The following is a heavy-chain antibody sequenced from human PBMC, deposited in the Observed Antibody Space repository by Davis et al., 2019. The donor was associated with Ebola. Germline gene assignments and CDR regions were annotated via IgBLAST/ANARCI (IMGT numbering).Heavy chain of an antibody. V-gene: IGHV1-69*04. CDR3: ARGGYCTGGVCYNPWFDP. CDR2: IIPILGIA. Sequence: SVKVSCKASGGTFSSYAISWVRQAPGQGLEWMGRIIPILGIANYAQKFQGRVTITADKSTSTAYMELSSLRSEDTAVYYCARGGYCTGGVCYNPWFDPWGQGTLVTVSS. CDR1: GGTFSSYA. J-gene: IGHJ5*02. D-gene: IGHD2-8*02.